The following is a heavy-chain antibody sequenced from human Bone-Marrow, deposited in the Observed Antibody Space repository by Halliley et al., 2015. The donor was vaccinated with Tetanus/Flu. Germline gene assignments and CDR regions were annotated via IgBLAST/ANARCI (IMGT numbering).Heavy chain of an antibody. J-gene: IGHJ6*02. Sequence: TLSLTCAVSGGSVSRGVYYWSWIRQPPGKGLEWIGYIDYSGSTYYNPSLKTRVTISVDTTKDQISLKLSSVTAADTAVYYCARGGDIIWLDVWGQGTTVTFSS. CDR2: IDYSGST. D-gene: IGHD3-10*01. V-gene: IGHV4-30-4*01. CDR3: ARGGDIIWLDV. CDR1: GGSVSRGVYY.